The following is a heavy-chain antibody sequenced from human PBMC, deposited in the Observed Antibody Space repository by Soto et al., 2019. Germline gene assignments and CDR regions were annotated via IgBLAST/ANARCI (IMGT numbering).Heavy chain of an antibody. Sequence: QVPLVQSGAEVKKPGASVKISCKASGYTFTRYTMNWVRQAPGQRLEWMGWINPDNGNTKSSQKFQDRVIITRDTSATTAYMDLSSVRSEDTAVYYCARGIATGRLGPWGQGTRVTVSS. CDR2: INPDNGNT. D-gene: IGHD2-15*01. CDR1: GYTFTRYT. V-gene: IGHV1-3*01. J-gene: IGHJ5*02. CDR3: ARGIATGRLGP.